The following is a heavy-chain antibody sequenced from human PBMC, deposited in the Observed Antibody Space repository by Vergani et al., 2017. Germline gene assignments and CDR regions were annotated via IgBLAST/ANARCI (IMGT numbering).Heavy chain of an antibody. V-gene: IGHV4-4*02. D-gene: IGHD2-8*01. J-gene: IGHJ4*02. CDR3: AREGYCTNGVCFTLFDV. CDR2: IRHDGIT. Sequence: VQLLESGGGLVQPGGSLRLSCAASGFTFIMHAMSWVRQAPGKGLEWIGEIRHDGITHYSPSLKSRVTISIDTSTHQFSLNLRSVTAADTAVYYCAREGYCTNGVCFTLFDVWGQGALVTVSS. CDR1: GFTFIMHAM.